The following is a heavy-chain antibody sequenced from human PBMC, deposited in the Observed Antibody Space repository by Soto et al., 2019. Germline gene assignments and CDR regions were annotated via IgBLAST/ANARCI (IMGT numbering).Heavy chain of an antibody. CDR3: ARVERGTATTVVDAFDI. V-gene: IGHV4-34*01. CDR1: GGSVNSGNYY. CDR2: MSHSGGT. D-gene: IGHD1-1*01. Sequence: QVQLQQWGAGLLKPSETLSLTCAVFGGSVNSGNYYWSWIRQPPGKGLEWIGEMSHSGGTNFNPSLKSRVTISVDTSKNQFSLKMSSVTAADTALYYCARVERGTATTVVDAFDIWAQGQWSPSLQ. J-gene: IGHJ3*02.